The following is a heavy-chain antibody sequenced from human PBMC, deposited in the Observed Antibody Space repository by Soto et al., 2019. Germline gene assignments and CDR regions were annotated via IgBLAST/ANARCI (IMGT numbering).Heavy chain of an antibody. CDR1: GFTFSSYS. CDR3: AREETAWPLAYGLDV. D-gene: IGHD2-21*02. CDR2: IGTRSDI. V-gene: IGHV3-21*01. J-gene: IGHJ6*02. Sequence: GGSLRLSCAASGFTFSSYSMHWVRQAPGKGLEWVSSIGTRSDIYYADSVKGRFTISRDNAKNSLSLQMDSMTAEDTAVYYCAREETAWPLAYGLDVWGQGTTVTVSS.